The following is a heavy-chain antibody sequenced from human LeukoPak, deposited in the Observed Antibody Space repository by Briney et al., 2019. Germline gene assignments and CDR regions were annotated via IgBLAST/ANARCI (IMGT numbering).Heavy chain of an antibody. Sequence: SVKVSCKASGGTFSSYAISWVRQAPGQGLEWMGRIIPIFGTANYAQKFQGRVTITTDESTSTAYMELNSLRSEDTAVYYCARYCSGGSCYDAFDIWGQGSMVTVSS. CDR3: ARYCSGGSCYDAFDI. D-gene: IGHD2-15*01. J-gene: IGHJ3*02. CDR2: IIPIFGTA. V-gene: IGHV1-69*05. CDR1: GGTFSSYA.